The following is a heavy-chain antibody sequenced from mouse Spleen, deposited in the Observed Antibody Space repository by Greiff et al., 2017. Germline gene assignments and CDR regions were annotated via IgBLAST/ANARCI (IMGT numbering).Heavy chain of an antibody. V-gene: IGHV14-3*02. CDR2: IDPANGNT. Sequence: VQLQQSGAELVKPGASVKLSCTASGFNIKDTYMHWVKQRPEQGLEWIGRIDPANGNTKYDPKFQGKATITADTSSNTAYLQLSSLTSEDTAVYYCARDEITTVDYYAMDYWGQGTSVTVSS. CDR1: GFNIKDTY. J-gene: IGHJ4*01. D-gene: IGHD1-1*01. CDR3: ARDEITTVDYYAMDY.